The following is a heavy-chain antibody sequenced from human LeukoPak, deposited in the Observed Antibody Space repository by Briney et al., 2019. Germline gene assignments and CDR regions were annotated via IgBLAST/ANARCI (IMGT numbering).Heavy chain of an antibody. Sequence: PGGSLRLSCAASGFTFDDYAMHWVRQAPGKGLEWVSGISWNSGSIGYADSVKGRFTISRDNAKNSLYLQMNSLRSEDTAVYYCARDLSYLGVVATEPWFDPWGQGTLVTVSS. CDR1: GFTFDDYA. J-gene: IGHJ5*02. CDR3: ARDLSYLGVVATEPWFDP. V-gene: IGHV3-9*01. CDR2: ISWNSGSI. D-gene: IGHD5-12*01.